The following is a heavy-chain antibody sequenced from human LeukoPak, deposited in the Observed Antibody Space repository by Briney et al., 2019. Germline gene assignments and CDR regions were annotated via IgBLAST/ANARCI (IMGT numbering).Heavy chain of an antibody. CDR2: FDPEDGET. D-gene: IGHD1-26*01. CDR1: GYTLTELS. J-gene: IGHJ4*02. Sequence: GASVKVSCKVSGYTLTELSMHWVRQAPGKGLEWMGGFDPEDGETIYAQKFQGRVTMTEDTSTDTAYMELSSLRSEDTAVYYCATGWFRVGAKEYYFDYWGQGTLVTVSS. V-gene: IGHV1-24*01. CDR3: ATGWFRVGAKEYYFDY.